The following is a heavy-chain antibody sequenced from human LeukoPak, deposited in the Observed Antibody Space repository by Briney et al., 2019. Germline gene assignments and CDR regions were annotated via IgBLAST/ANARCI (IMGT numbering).Heavy chain of an antibody. CDR3: ARLLQTTFGGKY. CDR2: IHYSGST. Sequence: KPSETLSLTCTVSGGSISITNYYWAWIRQPPGKGLEWIGSIHYSGSTYYRPSLKSRVTISVDTSKNQFSLKLTSVTAADTAVYYCARLLQTTFGGKYWGQGTLVTVSS. V-gene: IGHV4-39*01. D-gene: IGHD3-10*02. CDR1: GGSISITNYY. J-gene: IGHJ4*02.